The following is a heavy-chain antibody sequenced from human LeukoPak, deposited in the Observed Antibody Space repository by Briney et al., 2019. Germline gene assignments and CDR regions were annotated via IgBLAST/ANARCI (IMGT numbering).Heavy chain of an antibody. CDR2: IYSGGST. CDR3: ARQYSSSWSHFDY. Sequence: GGSLRLSCAASGFTVSSNYMSWVPQAPGKGLEWVSVIYSGGSTYYADSVKGRFTISRDNSKNTLYLQMNSLRAEDTAVYYCARQYSSSWSHFDYWGQGTLVTVSS. J-gene: IGHJ4*02. D-gene: IGHD6-13*01. V-gene: IGHV3-66*04. CDR1: GFTVSSNY.